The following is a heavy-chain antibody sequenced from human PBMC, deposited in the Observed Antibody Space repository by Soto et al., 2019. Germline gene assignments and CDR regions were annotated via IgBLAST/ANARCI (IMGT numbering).Heavy chain of an antibody. CDR1: GYTFTGYY. CDR3: ARGVGGDRIEGWFDP. D-gene: IGHD1-26*01. J-gene: IGHJ5*02. CDR2: INPNSGGT. Sequence: QVQLVQSGAEVKKPGASVKVSCKASGYTFTGYYMHWVRQAPGQGLEWMGWINPNSGGTNYAQKFQGWVTRTRDTSISTAYMELSRLRSDDTAVYYCARGVGGDRIEGWFDPWGQGTLVTVSS. V-gene: IGHV1-2*04.